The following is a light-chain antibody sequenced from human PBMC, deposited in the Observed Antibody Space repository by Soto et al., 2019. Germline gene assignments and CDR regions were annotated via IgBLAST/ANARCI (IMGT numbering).Light chain of an antibody. J-gene: IGKJ5*01. Sequence: EIVLTQSPGTLSLSPGERATLSCRASQRVSSGYLAGYQQKPGQAPRLLIYGASNRATDIPDRFSGRGSGTDFTLTISRLEPEDFAVYYCQQYGSSPPSSTFGQGTRLE. V-gene: IGKV3-20*01. CDR1: QRVSSGY. CDR2: GAS. CDR3: QQYGSSPPSST.